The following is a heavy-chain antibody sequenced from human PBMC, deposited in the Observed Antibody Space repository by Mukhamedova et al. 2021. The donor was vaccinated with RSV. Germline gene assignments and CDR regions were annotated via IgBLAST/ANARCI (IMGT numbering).Heavy chain of an antibody. Sequence: QGRVTITADESTSTAYMELSSLRSEDTAVYYCASGGGYSYHEYFQHWGQGTLVTVSS. D-gene: IGHD3-16*01. V-gene: IGHV1-69*01. CDR3: ASGGGYSYHEYFQH. J-gene: IGHJ1*01.